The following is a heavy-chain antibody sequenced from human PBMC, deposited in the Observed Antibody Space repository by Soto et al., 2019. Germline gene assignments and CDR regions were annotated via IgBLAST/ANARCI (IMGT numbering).Heavy chain of an antibody. Sequence: GGSLRLSCAASGFTFSDAAMHWVRQASGKGLEWVGRIRSKANSYATAYAASVKGRFTISRDDSKNTAYLQMNSLKIEDTAVYYCIRHLSDYWGQGTLVTVSS. CDR1: GFTFSDAA. CDR2: IRSKANSYAT. V-gene: IGHV3-73*01. J-gene: IGHJ4*02. CDR3: IRHLSDY.